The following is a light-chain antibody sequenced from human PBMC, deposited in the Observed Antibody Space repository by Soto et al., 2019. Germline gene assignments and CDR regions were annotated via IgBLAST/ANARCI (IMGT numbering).Light chain of an antibody. CDR1: SSDVGGYND. CDR3: SSYTPSSTLV. J-gene: IGLJ2*01. V-gene: IGLV2-14*01. CDR2: KVS. Sequence: QSVLTQPASVSGSPGQSITISCTGTSSDVGGYNDVSWYQHHPGKAPKLMNYKVSKRPSGVSHRCSGSKSGNTASLTISGLQAEDEAYYYGSSYTPSSTLVFGGGTKLTVL.